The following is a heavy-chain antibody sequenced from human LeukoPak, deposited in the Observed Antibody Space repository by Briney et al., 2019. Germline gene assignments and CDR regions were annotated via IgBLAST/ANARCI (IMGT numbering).Heavy chain of an antibody. CDR2: VYYSGST. V-gene: IGHV4-39*01. CDR3: ARASLNVVFGHCFDP. CDR1: SGSIGSSSNY. Sequence: PSEPLSLTCTVSSGSIGSSSNYWGWIRQAPGKGLELIGNVYYSGSTFYNPSLKSLVTISVDTSKNQFSLKLRSVTAADTAIYYCARASLNVVFGHCFDPWGQGTLVTVSS. J-gene: IGHJ5*02. D-gene: IGHD2-8*01.